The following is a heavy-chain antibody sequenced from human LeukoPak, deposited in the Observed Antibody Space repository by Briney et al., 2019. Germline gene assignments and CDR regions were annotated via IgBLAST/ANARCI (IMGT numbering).Heavy chain of an antibody. D-gene: IGHD5-12*01. CDR1: GFTFSRYW. J-gene: IGHJ4*02. CDR2: IKQDGSEK. V-gene: IGHV3-7*05. Sequence: PGGSLRLSCAASGFTFSRYWMSWVRQAPGKGLEWVANIKQDGSEKYYVDSVKGRFTISRDNAKNSLYLQMNSLRAEDTAVYYCARDSRYDEPLDHYWGQGTLVTVSS. CDR3: ARDSRYDEPLDHY.